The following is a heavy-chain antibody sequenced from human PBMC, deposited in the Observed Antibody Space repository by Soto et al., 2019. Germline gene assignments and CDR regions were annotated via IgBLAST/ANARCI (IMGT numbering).Heavy chain of an antibody. CDR3: ARERAVTGGTYYFDR. CDR1: GFTVSSNY. V-gene: IGHV3-53*01. D-gene: IGHD6-19*01. CDR2: IYSGGST. Sequence: EVQLVESGGGLIQPGGSLRLSCAASGFTVSSNYMSWVRQAPGKGLEWVSVIYSGGSTYYADSVKGRFTISRDNSKNTLYLQMNSLRVEDTAVYYCARERAVTGGTYYFDRWGQGTLVTVSA. J-gene: IGHJ4*02.